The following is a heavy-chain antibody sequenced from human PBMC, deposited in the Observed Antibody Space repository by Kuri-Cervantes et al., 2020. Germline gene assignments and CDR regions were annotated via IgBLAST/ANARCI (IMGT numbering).Heavy chain of an antibody. CDR2: IKQDGSEK. CDR1: GFTFSSYW. Sequence: LSLTCAASGFTFSSYWMSWVRQAPGKGLEWVANIKQDGSEKYYVDSVKGRFTISRDNAKNSLYLQMNSLRAEDMAVYYCASDKTTAFDYWGQGTLVTVSS. D-gene: IGHD4-17*01. J-gene: IGHJ4*02. CDR3: ASDKTTAFDY. V-gene: IGHV3-7*01.